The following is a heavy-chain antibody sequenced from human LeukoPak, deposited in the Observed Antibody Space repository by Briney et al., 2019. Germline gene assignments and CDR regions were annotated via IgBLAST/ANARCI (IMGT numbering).Heavy chain of an antibody. CDR1: GGSISSYY. CDR2: IYYSGST. CDR3: ARWAVTSWFDP. D-gene: IGHD4-17*01. V-gene: IGHV4-59*01. J-gene: IGHJ5*02. Sequence: KPSETLSLTCTVSGGSISSYYWSWIRRPPGKGLEWIGYIYYSGSTNYNPSLKSRVTISVDTSKNQFSLKLSSVTAADTAVYYCARWAVTSWFDPWGQGTLVTVSS.